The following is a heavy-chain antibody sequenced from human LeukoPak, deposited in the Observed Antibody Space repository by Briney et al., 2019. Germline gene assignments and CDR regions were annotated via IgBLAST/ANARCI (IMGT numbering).Heavy chain of an antibody. CDR3: AKGFGLRDIVVVPAAPRGAFDI. D-gene: IGHD2-2*01. CDR2: ISGSGGST. Sequence: GASLRLSCAASGFTFSSYAMSWVRQAPGKGLEWVSAISGSGGSTYYADSVKGRFTISRDNSKNTLYLQMNSLRAEDTAVYYCAKGFGLRDIVVVPAAPRGAFDIWGQGTMVTVSS. J-gene: IGHJ3*02. V-gene: IGHV3-23*01. CDR1: GFTFSSYA.